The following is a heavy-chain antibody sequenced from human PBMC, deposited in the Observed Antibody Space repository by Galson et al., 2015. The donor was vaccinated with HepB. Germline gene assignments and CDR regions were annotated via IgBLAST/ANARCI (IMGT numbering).Heavy chain of an antibody. CDR2: MSYDGSNK. CDR1: GFIFSSSA. V-gene: IGHV3-30-3*01. J-gene: IGHJ5*02. CDR3: ARAAAGPNWFDP. Sequence: SLRLSCAASGFIFSSSAMHWVRQAPGKRLEWVAVMSYDGSNKYYADSVKGRFTISRGSAKNSLYLQMNSLRAEDTAVYYCARAAAGPNWFDPWGPGTLVPVSS. D-gene: IGHD6-13*01.